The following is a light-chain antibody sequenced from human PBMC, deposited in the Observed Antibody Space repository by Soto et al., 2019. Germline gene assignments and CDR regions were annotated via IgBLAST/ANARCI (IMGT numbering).Light chain of an antibody. CDR1: QTVNNNF. J-gene: IGKJ1*01. Sequence: EIVLTQSPGTLSLSPGERATLSCRTSQTVNNNFFAWYQQKPGQAPRLLIYGISSRATGIPDRFSGSGSGTDFTLTISRLEPEDFAVYYCQQYYSSPWTFGLGTKVDIK. V-gene: IGKV3-20*01. CDR2: GIS. CDR3: QQYYSSPWT.